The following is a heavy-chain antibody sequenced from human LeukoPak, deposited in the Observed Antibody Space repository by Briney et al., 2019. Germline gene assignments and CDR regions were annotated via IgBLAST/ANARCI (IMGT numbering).Heavy chain of an antibody. V-gene: IGHV4-34*01. J-gene: IGHJ6*04. CDR1: GGSFSGYY. CDR3: ARRILMDV. CDR2: INHSGST. Sequence: SETLSLTCAVYGGSFSGYYWSWIRQPPGKGLEWIGEINHSGSTNYNPSLKSRVTISVDTSKNQFSLKLSSVTAADTAVYYCARRILMDVWGKGTTVTVSS. D-gene: IGHD2-15*01.